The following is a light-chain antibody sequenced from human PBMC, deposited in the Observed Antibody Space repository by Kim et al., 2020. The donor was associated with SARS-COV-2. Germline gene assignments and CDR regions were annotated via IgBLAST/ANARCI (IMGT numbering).Light chain of an antibody. CDR3: QQYGSSPYT. CDR2: GAS. J-gene: IGKJ2*01. Sequence: LSPGERATLSCRASQSVSSNYVAWYQQKPGQAPRHLIYGASSRDTGIPDRFSGSGSGTDFTLTISGLEPEDFAVYYCQQYGSSPYTFGQGTKLEI. CDR1: QSVSSNY. V-gene: IGKV3-20*01.